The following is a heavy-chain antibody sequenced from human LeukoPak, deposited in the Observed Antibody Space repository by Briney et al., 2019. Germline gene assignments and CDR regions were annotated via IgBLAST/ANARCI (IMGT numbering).Heavy chain of an antibody. V-gene: IGHV4-38-2*02. Sequence: SQTLSLTCNVSGYSISSGYYWAWIRQAPGKGLEWIGSIYHSGYTHYNPSLKGRVTISVDTSKNDFSLKLSSVAAADTAIYYCARDMNPTHYFDYWGQGTLVTVSS. CDR2: IYHSGYT. CDR3: ARDMNPTHYFDY. CDR1: GYSISSGYY. D-gene: IGHD3-16*01. J-gene: IGHJ4*02.